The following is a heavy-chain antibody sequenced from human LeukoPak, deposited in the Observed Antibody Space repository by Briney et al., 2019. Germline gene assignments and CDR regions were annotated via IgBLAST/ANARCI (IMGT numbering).Heavy chain of an antibody. J-gene: IGHJ4*02. CDR2: IYYSGST. D-gene: IGHD5-18*01. CDR3: ARGVGYSYGLYYFEDN. V-gene: IGHV4-39*07. CDR1: GGSISSSSYY. Sequence: PSETLSLTCTVSGGSISSSSYYWGWIRQPPGKGLEWIGSIYYSGSTYYNPSLKSRVTISVDTSKNQFSLKLSSVTAADTAVYYCARGVGYSYGLYYFEDNWGQGTLVTVSS.